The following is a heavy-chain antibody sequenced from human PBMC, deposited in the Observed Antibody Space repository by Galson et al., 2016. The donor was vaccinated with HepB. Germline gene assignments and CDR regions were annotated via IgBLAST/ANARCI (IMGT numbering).Heavy chain of an antibody. V-gene: IGHV3-30*18. Sequence: SLRLSCAASGFTFSSHGMHWVRQTPGKGLEWVAAVSNDGSDKYYAHSVKGRFTISRDNSKNTLYLQMNSLRAEDTAVYYCAKAGDYDLLAGFDYWGQGTPVTVSS. D-gene: IGHD3-9*01. CDR1: GFTFSSHG. CDR2: VSNDGSDK. CDR3: AKAGDYDLLAGFDY. J-gene: IGHJ4*02.